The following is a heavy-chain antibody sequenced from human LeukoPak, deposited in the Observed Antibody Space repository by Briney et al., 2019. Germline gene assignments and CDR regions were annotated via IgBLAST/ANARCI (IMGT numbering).Heavy chain of an antibody. CDR3: ARVLGDEQWLVPDY. CDR1: GGSVSDSDYY. J-gene: IGHJ4*02. CDR2: IYHTGST. Sequence: SEALSLTCTVSGGSVSDSDYYWSWIRQLPGKGLEWIGYIYHTGSTNYNPSLKSRITTSLDTSKSQFSLTLSSVTAADTAVYYCARVLGDEQWLVPDYWGQGTLVTVSS. V-gene: IGHV4-61*08. D-gene: IGHD6-19*01.